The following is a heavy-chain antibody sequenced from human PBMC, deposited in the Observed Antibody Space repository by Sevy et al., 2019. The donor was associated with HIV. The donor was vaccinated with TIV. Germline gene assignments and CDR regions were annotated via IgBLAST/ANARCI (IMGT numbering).Heavy chain of an antibody. CDR1: GFTFSSYA. CDR3: ARDRVIAHFFDY. J-gene: IGHJ4*02. Sequence: GGSLRLSCAASGFTFSSYAMHWVRQAPGKGLEWVAVISYDGSNKYYADSVKGRFTISRDNSKNTRYLQMNSLRAEDTAVYYCARDRVIAHFFDYWGQGTLVTVSS. D-gene: IGHD2-21*01. CDR2: ISYDGSNK. V-gene: IGHV3-30-3*01.